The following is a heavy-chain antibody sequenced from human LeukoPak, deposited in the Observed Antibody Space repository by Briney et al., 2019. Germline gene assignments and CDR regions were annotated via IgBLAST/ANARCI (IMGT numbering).Heavy chain of an antibody. V-gene: IGHV3-48*01. CDR2: ISPRSDVV. D-gene: IGHD3-9*01. CDR3: VRDNDWAFDY. J-gene: IGHJ4*02. Sequence: GESLRLSCTASGFTFNSYSMNWVRQAPGKGPEWVSHISPRSDVVYYTDSVKGRFTISRDNAENSLYLQMSSLRAEDMAVYYCVRDNDWAFDYWGQGTLVPVSS. CDR1: GFTFNSYS.